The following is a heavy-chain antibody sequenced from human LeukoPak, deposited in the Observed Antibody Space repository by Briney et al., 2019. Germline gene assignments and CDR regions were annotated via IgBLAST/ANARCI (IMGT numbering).Heavy chain of an antibody. J-gene: IGHJ4*02. V-gene: IGHV3-23*01. CDR3: ARAFASGIRRALWFGDLL. D-gene: IGHD3-10*01. CDR1: GFTFSSYA. CDR2: ISGSGGST. Sequence: PGGSLRPSCAASGFTFSSYAMSWVRQAPGKGLEWVSAISGSGGSTYYADSVKGRFTISKDTSKNTLSLQMNSLGVGDTGLYYCARAFASGIRRALWFGDLLRAQGTLVTVSS.